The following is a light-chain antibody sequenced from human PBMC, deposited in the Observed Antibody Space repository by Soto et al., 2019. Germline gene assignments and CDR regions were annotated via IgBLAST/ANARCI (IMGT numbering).Light chain of an antibody. CDR1: QGISSA. V-gene: IGKV1-13*02. J-gene: IGKJ1*01. Sequence: AIQLTQSPSSLSASVGDRVPLTCRASQGISSALAWYQQKPGKAPKLLIYDASSLESGVPSRFSASGSGTDFPLTISSLHPEEFATYYCQQSYSTPWTFGQGTRWIS. CDR2: DAS. CDR3: QQSYSTPWT.